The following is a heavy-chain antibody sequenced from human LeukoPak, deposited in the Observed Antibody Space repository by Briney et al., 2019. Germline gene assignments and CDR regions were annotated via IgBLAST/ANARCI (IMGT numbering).Heavy chain of an antibody. D-gene: IGHD3-10*01. Sequence: SETLSLTCTVSGGSISSGSYYWSWIRQPAGKGLEWVGRIYTSGSTNYNPSLKSRVTISVDTSKNQFSLKLSSVTAADTAVYYCARAPWYYGSGVEAWGQGTLVTVSS. V-gene: IGHV4-61*02. CDR2: IYTSGST. CDR1: GGSISSGSYY. J-gene: IGHJ5*02. CDR3: ARAPWYYGSGVEA.